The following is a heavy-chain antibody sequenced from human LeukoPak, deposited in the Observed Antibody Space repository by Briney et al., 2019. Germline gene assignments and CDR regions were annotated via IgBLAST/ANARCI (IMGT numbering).Heavy chain of an antibody. CDR3: ARGIRYFDWFRTNWFDP. J-gene: IGHJ5*02. Sequence: SETLSLTCTVSGYSISSGHYWGWIRQPPGKGLEWIGSIYHSGSTYYNPSLKSRVTISVDTSKNQVSLKLNSVTAADTAVYYCARGIRYFDWFRTNWFDPWGQGTLVTVSS. D-gene: IGHD3-9*01. CDR1: GYSISSGHY. V-gene: IGHV4-38-2*02. CDR2: IYHSGST.